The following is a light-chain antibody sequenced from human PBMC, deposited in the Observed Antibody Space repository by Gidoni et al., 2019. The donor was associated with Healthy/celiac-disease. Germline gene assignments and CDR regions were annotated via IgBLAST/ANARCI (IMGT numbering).Light chain of an antibody. CDR2: DAS. V-gene: IGKV3-11*01. Sequence: IVLTQSPATLSLSPGERATLSCRASQSVSSYLAWYQQKSGQAPRLLIYDASDSATGIPARFSGSGSGTDFTLTISSLEPEDFAVYYCQQRSNWALTFGGGTKVEIK. CDR3: QQRSNWALT. CDR1: QSVSSY. J-gene: IGKJ4*01.